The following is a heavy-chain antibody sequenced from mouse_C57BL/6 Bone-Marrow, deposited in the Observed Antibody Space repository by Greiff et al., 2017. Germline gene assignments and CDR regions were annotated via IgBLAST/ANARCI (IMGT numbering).Heavy chain of an antibody. CDR1: GFNIKDDY. Sequence: EVKLQESGAELVRPGASVKLSCTASGFNIKDDYMHWVKQRPEQGLEWIGWIDPENGDTEYASKFQGKATITADTASNTAYLQLRILTSEDTAVCYCTHYYYGSYYFDYWGQGTTLTVSS. J-gene: IGHJ2*01. V-gene: IGHV14-4*01. CDR3: THYYYGSYYFDY. D-gene: IGHD1-1*01. CDR2: IDPENGDT.